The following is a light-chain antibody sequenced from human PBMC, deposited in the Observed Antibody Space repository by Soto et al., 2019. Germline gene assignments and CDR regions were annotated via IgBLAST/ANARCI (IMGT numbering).Light chain of an antibody. V-gene: IGKV1-39*01. CDR1: QNIGNY. CDR2: GAS. CDR3: QQSDSIPFT. Sequence: DIQMTQSPSSLSASVGDRVAITCRASQNIGNYLSWYAQKPGKAPKLLIYGASSLQSGVPSRFSGSGSGTHFTLTISSLQPEDFATYYCQQSDSIPFTVGQGTKLEMK. J-gene: IGKJ2*01.